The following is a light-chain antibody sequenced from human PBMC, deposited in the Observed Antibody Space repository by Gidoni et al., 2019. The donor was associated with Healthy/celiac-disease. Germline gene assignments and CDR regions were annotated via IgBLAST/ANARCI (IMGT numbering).Light chain of an antibody. CDR3: QQYGSSLYT. Sequence: IVLTQAPGTLSLSPGERAPLSCRASQSVSSSYLAWYQQKPGQAPRLLIYGASSRATGIPDRFSGSGSGTDFTLTISRLEPEDFAVYYCQQYGSSLYTFXXXTKLEIK. J-gene: IGKJ2*01. V-gene: IGKV3-20*01. CDR1: QSVSSSY. CDR2: GAS.